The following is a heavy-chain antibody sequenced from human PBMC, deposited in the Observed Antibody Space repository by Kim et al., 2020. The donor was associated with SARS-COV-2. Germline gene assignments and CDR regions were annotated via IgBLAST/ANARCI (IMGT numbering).Heavy chain of an antibody. V-gene: IGHV3-15*01. Sequence: GGSLRLSCAASGFTFSNAWMSWVRQAPGKGLEWVGRIKSKTDGGTTDYAAPVKGRFTISRDDSKNTLYLQMNSLKTEDTAVYYCTTEDVLLWFGGDPWGQGTLVTVSS. J-gene: IGHJ5*02. CDR1: GFTFSNAW. D-gene: IGHD3-10*01. CDR3: TTEDVLLWFGGDP. CDR2: IKSKTDGGTT.